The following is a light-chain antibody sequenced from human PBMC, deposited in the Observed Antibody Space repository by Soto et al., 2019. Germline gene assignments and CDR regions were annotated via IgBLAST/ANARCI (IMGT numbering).Light chain of an antibody. J-gene: IGKJ1*01. CDR2: STF. Sequence: EIVLTQSPGTLSLSPGERATLSCRASQSDSSRFLAWYQQKPGQAPRLLIHSTFRRATGIPDRFSGSGSGTDFTLTTSRLEPEDYAVYYCQLYGSSWTFGQGTKVEIK. CDR3: QLYGSSWT. V-gene: IGKV3-20*01. CDR1: QSDSSRF.